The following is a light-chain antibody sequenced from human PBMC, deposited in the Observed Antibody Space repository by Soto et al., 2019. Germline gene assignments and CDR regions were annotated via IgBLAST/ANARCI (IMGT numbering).Light chain of an antibody. Sequence: MTQSPATLSVSPGESATLSCRASQSISTNLAWYQQKPGKAPNLLIYAASTLQSGVPSRFSGSGSGTDFTLTISSLQAEDCATYYCQVSDSTWTFGQGTKVQIK. V-gene: IGKV1-39*01. CDR1: QSISTN. J-gene: IGKJ1*01. CDR2: AAS. CDR3: QVSDSTWT.